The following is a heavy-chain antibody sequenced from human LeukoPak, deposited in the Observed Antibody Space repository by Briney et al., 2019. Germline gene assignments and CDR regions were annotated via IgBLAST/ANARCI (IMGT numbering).Heavy chain of an antibody. J-gene: IGHJ4*02. V-gene: IGHV1-69*04. CDR1: GGTFSSYA. D-gene: IGHD3-10*01. Sequence: ASVKVSCKASGGTFSSYAISWVRQAPGQGLEWMGRIIPILGIANYAQKFQGRVTTTADKSTSTAYMELSSLRSEDTAVYYCARDPNYYGSGSPPYFDYWGQGTLVTVSS. CDR2: IIPILGIA. CDR3: ARDPNYYGSGSPPYFDY.